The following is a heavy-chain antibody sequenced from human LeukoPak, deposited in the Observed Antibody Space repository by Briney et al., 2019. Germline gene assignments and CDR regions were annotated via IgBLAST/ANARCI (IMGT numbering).Heavy chain of an antibody. CDR3: ARGPQYSSSWYDY. J-gene: IGHJ4*02. V-gene: IGHV4-59*01. D-gene: IGHD6-13*01. CDR1: GGSTSSYY. Sequence: SETLSLTCTVSGGSTSSYYWSWLRQPPGKGLEWLGYIYYSGSTNYNPSLKSRVTISVDTSKNQFSLKLSSVTAADTAVYYCARGPQYSSSWYDYWGQGTLVTVSS. CDR2: IYYSGST.